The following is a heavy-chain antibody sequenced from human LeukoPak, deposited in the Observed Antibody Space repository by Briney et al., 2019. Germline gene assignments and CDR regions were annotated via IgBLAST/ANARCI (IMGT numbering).Heavy chain of an antibody. CDR2: IYYSGST. V-gene: IGHV4-59*01. CDR1: GGSFSSYY. Sequence: SETLSLTCTASGGSFSSYYLSWIRQPPGKGLEWIGYIYYSGSTKYNPSLKSRRTTTVNTTNNHSSLKLSSVTAADTTAYYCASMSRGPYPCFFVYWGQGTLVTVSS. J-gene: IGHJ4*02. CDR3: ASMSRGPYPCFFVY. D-gene: IGHD2-2*01.